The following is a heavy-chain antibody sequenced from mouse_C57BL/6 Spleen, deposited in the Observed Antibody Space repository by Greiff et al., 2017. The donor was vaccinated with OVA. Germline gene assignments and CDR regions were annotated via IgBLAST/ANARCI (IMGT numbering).Heavy chain of an antibody. CDR3: ARDHGTGAMDY. CDR2: ISDGGSYT. J-gene: IGHJ4*01. CDR1: GFTFSSYA. Sequence: EVQLVESGGGLVKPGGSLKLSCAASGFTFSSYAMSWVRQTPEKRLEWVATISDGGSYTYYPDNVKGRFTISRDNAKNNLYLQMSHLKSEDTAMYYCARDHGTGAMDYWGQGTSVTVSS. D-gene: IGHD4-1*01. V-gene: IGHV5-4*01.